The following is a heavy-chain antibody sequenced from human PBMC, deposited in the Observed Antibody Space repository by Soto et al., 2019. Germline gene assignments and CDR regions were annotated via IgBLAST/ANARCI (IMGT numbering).Heavy chain of an antibody. CDR2: ISFDGSKK. CDR3: ARDSYYYGSGSYGGPDY. Sequence: GGSLRLSCAASGFTFSAYAMHWARQAPGKGLEWVAIISFDGSKKYYADSVKGRFTISRDNSKNTLSLQMISLKPEDTAVFYCARDSYYYGSGSYGGPDYWGQGTLVTVSS. J-gene: IGHJ4*02. CDR1: GFTFSAYA. D-gene: IGHD3-10*01. V-gene: IGHV3-30-3*01.